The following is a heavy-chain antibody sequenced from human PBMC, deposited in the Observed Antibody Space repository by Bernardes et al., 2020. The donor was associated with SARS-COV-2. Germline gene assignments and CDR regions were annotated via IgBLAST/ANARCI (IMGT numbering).Heavy chain of an antibody. CDR1: GFTVSSNY. Sequence: GGSLRLSCAASGFTVSSNYMSWVRQAPGKGLEWVSVIYSGGSTYYADSVKGRFTISRDNSKNTLYLQMNSLRAEDTAVYYCARELPILGFGESPLGYWGQGTLVTVSS. J-gene: IGHJ4*02. V-gene: IGHV3-66*02. CDR2: IYSGGST. D-gene: IGHD3-10*01. CDR3: ARELPILGFGESPLGY.